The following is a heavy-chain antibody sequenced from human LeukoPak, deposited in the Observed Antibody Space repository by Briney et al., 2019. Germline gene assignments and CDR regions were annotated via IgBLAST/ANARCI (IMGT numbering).Heavy chain of an antibody. J-gene: IGHJ4*02. CDR2: ISGSGGST. Sequence: GGSLRLSCAASGFTFSSYGMNWVRQAPGKGLEWVSSISGSGGSTDNADSVKGRFTISRDNSKNMLYLQMSSLRAEDTAVYYCARTMVREVVITNFDCWGQGTLVTVSS. CDR3: ARTMVREVVITNFDC. V-gene: IGHV3-23*01. D-gene: IGHD3-10*01. CDR1: GFTFSSYG.